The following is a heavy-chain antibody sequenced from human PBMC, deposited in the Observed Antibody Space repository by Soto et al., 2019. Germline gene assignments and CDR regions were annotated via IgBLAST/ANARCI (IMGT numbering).Heavy chain of an antibody. V-gene: IGHV1-18*04. J-gene: IGHJ4*02. CDR1: GYTFISYS. CDR3: AREGAHSTGWYDYFDP. Sequence: QVQLVQSGGEVKKPGASVNISCKATGYTFISYSITWVRQAPGQGLEWMGWISTYNGNTKYAQSLQGRVTLTRDTSTNTAFMEIRGLRSEDTAIYYCAREGAHSTGWYDYFDPWGQGTLVAVSS. CDR2: ISTYNGNT. D-gene: IGHD6-13*01.